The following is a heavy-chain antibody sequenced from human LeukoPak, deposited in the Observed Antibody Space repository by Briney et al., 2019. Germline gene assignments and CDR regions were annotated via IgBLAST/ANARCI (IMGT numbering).Heavy chain of an antibody. CDR3: VHGDYAGFDY. CDR1: GYTFTGYY. J-gene: IGHJ4*02. D-gene: IGHD4-17*01. CDR2: INPNSGGT. V-gene: IGHV1-2*06. Sequence: ASVKVSCKASGYTFTGYYMHWVRQAPGQGLEWMGRINPNSGGTNYAQKFQGRVTMTRDTSISTAYMKLSRLRSDDTAVYYCVHGDYAGFDYWGQGTLVTVSS.